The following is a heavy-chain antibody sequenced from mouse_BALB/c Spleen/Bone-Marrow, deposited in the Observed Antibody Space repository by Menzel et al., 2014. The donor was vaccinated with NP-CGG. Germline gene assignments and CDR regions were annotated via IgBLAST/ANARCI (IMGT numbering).Heavy chain of an antibody. V-gene: IGHV5-6-5*01. CDR1: GFTFSSYA. J-gene: IGHJ3*01. D-gene: IGHD2-3*01. CDR2: ISSGGST. CDR3: ARGYDGYYGFAY. Sequence: EVQVVESGGGLVKPGGSLKLSCAASGFTFSSYAMSWVRQTPEKRLEWVASISSGGSTYYPDSVKGRFTISRDNARNILYLQMSSLRSEDTAMYYCARGYDGYYGFAYWGQGTLVTVS.